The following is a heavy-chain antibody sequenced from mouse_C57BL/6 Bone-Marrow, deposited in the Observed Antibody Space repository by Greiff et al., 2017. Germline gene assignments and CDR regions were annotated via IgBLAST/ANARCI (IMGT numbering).Heavy chain of an antibody. D-gene: IGHD2-2*01. CDR3: ARSGYHEGYFDV. CDR1: GYTFTSYG. Sequence: QVQLQQSGAELARPGASVTLSCKASGYTFTSYGISWVKQRTGQGLEWIGEIYPRSGNTYYNEKFKGKATLTADKSSSTAYMELRSLTSEDSAVYFCARSGYHEGYFDVWGTGTTVTVSS. J-gene: IGHJ1*03. CDR2: IYPRSGNT. V-gene: IGHV1-81*01.